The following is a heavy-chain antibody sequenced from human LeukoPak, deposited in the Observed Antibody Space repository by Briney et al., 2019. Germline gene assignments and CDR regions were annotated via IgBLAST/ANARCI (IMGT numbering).Heavy chain of an antibody. CDR2: ISYDGSNK. CDR3: ARGHVTVSAHDDAFDI. V-gene: IGHV3-30*04. Sequence: GGSLRLSCAASGFTFSSYAMHWVRQAPGEGLEWVAVISYDGSNKYYADSVKGRLTISRDNSKNTLYLQMNSLRAEDTAVYYCARGHVTVSAHDDAFDIWGQGTMVTVSS. J-gene: IGHJ3*02. CDR1: GFTFSSYA. D-gene: IGHD5/OR15-5a*01.